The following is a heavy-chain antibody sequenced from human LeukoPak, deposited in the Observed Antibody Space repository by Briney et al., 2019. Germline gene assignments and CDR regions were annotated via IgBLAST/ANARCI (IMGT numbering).Heavy chain of an antibody. CDR1: GYSFTSKW. V-gene: IGHV5-51*01. D-gene: IGHD5-18*01. CDR2: IYPGFYDT. Sequence: GESLKISCKASGYSFTSKWIGWVRQMPGPGLEWIGIIYPGFYDTRYSPSIQCQVTITADKSFSSAYLQWSSLKASDTAMYYCSRLTGYSYGYGDYWGQGTLVTVSS. CDR3: SRLTGYSYGYGDY. J-gene: IGHJ4*02.